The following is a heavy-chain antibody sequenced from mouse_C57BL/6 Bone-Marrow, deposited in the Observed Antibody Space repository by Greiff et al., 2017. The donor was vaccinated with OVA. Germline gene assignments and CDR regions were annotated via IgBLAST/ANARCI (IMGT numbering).Heavy chain of an antibody. D-gene: IGHD3-2*02. Sequence: VKLQESGAELVRPGTSVKVSCKASGYAFTNYLIEWVKQRPGQGLEWIGVINPGSGGTNYNEKFKGKATLTADKSSSTAYMQLSSLTSEDSAVYFCAIDSSGRGDYWGQGTSVTVSS. J-gene: IGHJ4*01. CDR3: AIDSSGRGDY. CDR2: INPGSGGT. CDR1: GYAFTNYL. V-gene: IGHV1-54*01.